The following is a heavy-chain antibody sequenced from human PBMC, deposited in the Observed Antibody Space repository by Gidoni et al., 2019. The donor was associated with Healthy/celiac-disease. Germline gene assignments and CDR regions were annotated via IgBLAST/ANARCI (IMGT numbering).Heavy chain of an antibody. V-gene: IGHV3-74*01. Sequence: EVQLVESGGGLVQPGGSLRLSCAASGFTFSSYWMHWGRQAPGKGLVWVSRINSDGSNTNYADSVKGRFTISRDNAKNTLYLQMNSLRAEDTAVYYCARGFLFWEERRGSYAFDIWGQGTMVTVSS. CDR3: ARGFLFWEERRGSYAFDI. CDR1: GFTFSSYW. J-gene: IGHJ3*02. D-gene: IGHD3-3*01. CDR2: INSDGSNT.